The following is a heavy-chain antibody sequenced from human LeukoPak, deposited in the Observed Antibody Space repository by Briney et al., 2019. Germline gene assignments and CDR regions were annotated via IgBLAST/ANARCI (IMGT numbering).Heavy chain of an antibody. CDR1: GYTFASYD. CDR3: ARGVWGVNYYYYYYMDV. J-gene: IGHJ6*03. D-gene: IGHD3-16*01. V-gene: IGHV1-8*03. CDR2: MNPNSGNT. Sequence: ASVKVSCKASGYTFASYDINWVRQATGQGLEWMGWMNPNSGNTGYAQKFQGRVTITRNTSISTAYMELSSLRSEDTAVYYCARGVWGVNYYYYYYMDVWGKGTTVTVSS.